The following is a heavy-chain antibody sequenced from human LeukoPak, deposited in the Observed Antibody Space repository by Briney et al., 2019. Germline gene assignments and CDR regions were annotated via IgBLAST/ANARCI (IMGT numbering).Heavy chain of an antibody. CDR1: YY. Sequence: YYMDWVRQPPGKGLEWIGSIYYSGNTYYKPSLKSRVTISVDTSKNQFSLNLSSVTAADTAVYYCARHGYNSGWYVDYWGQGTLVTVSS. CDR2: IYYSGNT. V-gene: IGHV4-39*01. D-gene: IGHD6-19*01. J-gene: IGHJ4*02. CDR3: ARHGYNSGWYVDY.